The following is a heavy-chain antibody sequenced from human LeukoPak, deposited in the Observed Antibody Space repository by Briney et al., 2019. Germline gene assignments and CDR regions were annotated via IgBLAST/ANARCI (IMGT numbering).Heavy chain of an antibody. D-gene: IGHD3-10*01. J-gene: IGHJ3*02. CDR2: MNPNSGNT. CDR1: GYTFTGYD. Sequence: VASVKVSCKASGYTFTGYDINWVRQATGQGLEWMGWMNPNSGNTGYAQKFQGRVTITRNTSISTAYMELSRLRSDDTAVYYCARVRGYIYGSGSVDAFDIRGQGTMVTVSS. V-gene: IGHV1-8*03. CDR3: ARVRGYIYGSGSVDAFDI.